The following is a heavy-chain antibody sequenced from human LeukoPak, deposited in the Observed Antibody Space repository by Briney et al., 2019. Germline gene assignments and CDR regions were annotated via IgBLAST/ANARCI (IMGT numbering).Heavy chain of an antibody. Sequence: GGSLRLSCAASGFTFSIYSMNWVRQPPGKGLEWVSYISSSSTSIYYADSVKRRFTISRDNAKNSLYLQMNSLRAEDTAVYYCARDGPTGMAVAGPASGREYFDYWGQGTLVTVSS. J-gene: IGHJ4*02. CDR1: GFTFSIYS. V-gene: IGHV3-48*01. CDR3: ARDGPTGMAVAGPASGREYFDY. CDR2: ISSSSTSI. D-gene: IGHD6-19*01.